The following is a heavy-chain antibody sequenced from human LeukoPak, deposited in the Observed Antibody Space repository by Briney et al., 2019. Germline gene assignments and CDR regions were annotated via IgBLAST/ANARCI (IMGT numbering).Heavy chain of an antibody. CDR3: ARAPRLQRFAN. CDR2: INPGGSDT. CDR1: GFTFNTYY. V-gene: IGHV1-46*02. Sequence: ASVKLFCKASGFTFNTYYIHWVRQAPGQGLEWMGLINPGGSDTSYAQTVQGRFTMTRDKTKSTLYLQMSNLRSEDTAVYYCARAPRLQRFANSGEGGLVTVSS. D-gene: IGHD1-1*01. J-gene: IGHJ4*02.